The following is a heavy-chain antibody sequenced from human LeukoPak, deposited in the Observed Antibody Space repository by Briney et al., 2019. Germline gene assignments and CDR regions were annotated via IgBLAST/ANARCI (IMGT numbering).Heavy chain of an antibody. CDR2: INHSGST. V-gene: IGHV4-34*01. CDR1: GGSFSGYY. J-gene: IGHJ4*02. D-gene: IGHD2-15*01. CDR3: ARGGAAYCSGGSCYPFKY. Sequence: SETPSLTCAVYGGSFSGYYWSWIRQPPGKGLEWIGEINHSGSTNYNPSLKSRVTISVDTSKNQFSLKLSSVTAADTAVYYCARGGAAYCSGGSCYPFKYWGQGTLVTVSS.